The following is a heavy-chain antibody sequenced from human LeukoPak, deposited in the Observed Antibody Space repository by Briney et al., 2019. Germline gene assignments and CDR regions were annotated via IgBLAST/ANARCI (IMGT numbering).Heavy chain of an antibody. CDR3: ARVPVGAATGRRVY. V-gene: IGHV4-34*01. D-gene: IGHD6-13*01. Sequence: SETLSLTCAVYGGSFSGYYWSWIRQPPGKGLEWIGEINHSGSTNYNPSLKSRVTISVDTSKNQFSLKLSSVTAADTAVYYRARVPVGAATGRRVYWGQGTLVTVSS. J-gene: IGHJ4*02. CDR2: INHSGST. CDR1: GGSFSGYY.